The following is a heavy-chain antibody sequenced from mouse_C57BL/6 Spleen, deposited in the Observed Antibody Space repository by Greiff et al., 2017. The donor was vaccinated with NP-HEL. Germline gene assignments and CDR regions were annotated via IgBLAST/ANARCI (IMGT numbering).Heavy chain of an antibody. V-gene: IGHV1-59*01. Sequence: VQLQQPGAELVRPGTSVKLSCKASGYTFTSYWMHWVKQRPGQGLEWIGVIDPSDSYTNYNQKFKGKATLTVDTSSSTAYMQLSSLTSEDSAVYYCASGLYYGNSFAYWGQGTLVTVSA. J-gene: IGHJ3*01. CDR2: IDPSDSYT. CDR1: GYTFTSYW. D-gene: IGHD2-1*01. CDR3: ASGLYYGNSFAY.